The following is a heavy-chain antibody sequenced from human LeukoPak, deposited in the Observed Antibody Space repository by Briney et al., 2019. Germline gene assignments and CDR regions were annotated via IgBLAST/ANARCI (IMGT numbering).Heavy chain of an antibody. D-gene: IGHD5-24*01. Sequence: SETLSLTCTVSGGSISSYYWSWIRQPPGKGLEWIGYIYYSGITNSNPSLKSRVTISVDTSKNQFSLKLSSVTAADAAVYYCARRPREALQFEYWGQGTLVTVSS. J-gene: IGHJ4*02. V-gene: IGHV4-59*08. CDR2: IYYSGIT. CDR3: ARRPREALQFEY. CDR1: GGSISSYY.